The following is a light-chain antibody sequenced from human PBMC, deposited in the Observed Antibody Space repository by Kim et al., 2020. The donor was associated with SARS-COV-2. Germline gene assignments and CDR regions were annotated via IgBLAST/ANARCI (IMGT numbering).Light chain of an antibody. CDR3: QVWDSSVV. V-gene: IGLV3-21*04. Sequence: SYELTQPPSVSVAPGKTARITCGGNNIGSKSVHWYQQKPGQAPVLVIYYDSDRPSGIPERFSGSNSGSTATLTISRVEAGDEADYYCQVWDSSVVFGGGTQLTVL. J-gene: IGLJ2*01. CDR2: YDS. CDR1: NIGSKS.